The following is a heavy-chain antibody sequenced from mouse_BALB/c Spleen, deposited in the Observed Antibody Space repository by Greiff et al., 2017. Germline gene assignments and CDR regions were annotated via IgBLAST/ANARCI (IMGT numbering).Heavy chain of an antibody. CDR1: GYSITSDYA. J-gene: IGHJ2*01. CDR3: ALWLRRRIDY. V-gene: IGHV3-2*02. D-gene: IGHD2-2*01. CDR2: ISYSGST. Sequence: EVQLQQSGPGLVKPSQSLSLTCTVTGYSITSDYAWNWIRQFPGNKLEWMGYISYSGSTSYNPSLKSRISITRDTSKNQFFLQLNSVTTEDTATYYCALWLRRRIDYWGQGTTLTVSS.